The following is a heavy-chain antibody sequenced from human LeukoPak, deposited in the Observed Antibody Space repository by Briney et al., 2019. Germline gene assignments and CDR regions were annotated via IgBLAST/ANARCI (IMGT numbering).Heavy chain of an antibody. Sequence: PSETLSLTCSVSDGSMISYHWSWIRQPAGKGLEWIGRIYTTGSTDYTPSLKSRLTISVDTSKNQFSLQLSSVTAADTAVYYCARLGGSYGMDVWGQGTTVTVSS. CDR1: DGSMISYH. CDR2: IYTTGST. V-gene: IGHV4-4*07. CDR3: ARLGGSYGMDV. D-gene: IGHD3-16*01. J-gene: IGHJ6*02.